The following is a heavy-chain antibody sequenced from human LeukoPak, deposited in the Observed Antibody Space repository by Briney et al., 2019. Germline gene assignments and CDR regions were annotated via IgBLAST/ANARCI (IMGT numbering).Heavy chain of an antibody. CDR3: ASVEGVPRLMSMDV. D-gene: IGHD6-6*01. J-gene: IGHJ6*02. CDR2: INPNSGGT. Sequence: ASVKVSCKASGYTFTGYYIHWVRQAPGQGLEWMGWINPNSGGTNYAQKFQGRVTMTRDTSISTAYMELSRLRSDDTAVYYCASVEGVPRLMSMDVWGQGTTVTVSS. V-gene: IGHV1-2*02. CDR1: GYTFTGYY.